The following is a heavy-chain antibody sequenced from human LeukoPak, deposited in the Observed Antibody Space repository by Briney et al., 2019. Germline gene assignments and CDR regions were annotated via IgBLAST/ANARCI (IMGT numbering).Heavy chain of an antibody. V-gene: IGHV4-38-2*01. Sequence: KTSETLSLTCAVSGYSISSGYYWGWIRPPPGKGLEWIGSIYHSGSTYYNPSLKSRVTISVDTSKNQFSLKLSSVTAADTAVYYCARHGNADWFDPWGQGTLVTVSS. CDR2: IYHSGST. J-gene: IGHJ5*02. CDR3: ARHGNADWFDP. D-gene: IGHD4-23*01. CDR1: GYSISSGYY.